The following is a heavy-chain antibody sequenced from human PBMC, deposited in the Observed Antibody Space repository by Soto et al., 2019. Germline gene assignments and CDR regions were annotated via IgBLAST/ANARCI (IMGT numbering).Heavy chain of an antibody. CDR2: ISSSSSYI. D-gene: IGHD2-8*01. CDR1: GFTFSSYR. Sequence: ESVGGLVKPGGALRLSCAASGFTFSSYRMNWVRQAPGKGLEGVSSISSSSSYIYYADSVKGRFTISRDNAKNSLYLQMNSLRAEDTAVYSCARALEYCTNGVCYTGDGDYWGQGTLVTVTS. J-gene: IGHJ4*02. CDR3: ARALEYCTNGVCYTGDGDY. V-gene: IGHV3-21*01.